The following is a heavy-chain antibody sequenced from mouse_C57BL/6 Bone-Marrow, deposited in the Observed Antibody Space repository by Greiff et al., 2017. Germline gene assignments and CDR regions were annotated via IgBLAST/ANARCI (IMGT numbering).Heavy chain of an antibody. D-gene: IGHD2-13*01. J-gene: IGHJ1*03. CDR2: ILPGSGST. CDR1: GYTFTGYW. V-gene: IGHV1-9*01. CDR3: ARLRVICDGDDWYFDV. Sequence: VQLQQSGAELMKPGASVKLSCKATGYTFTGYWIEWVKQRPGHGLEWIGEILPGSGSTNYNEKFKGKATFTADTSSNTAYMQLSSLTTEDSAIYYCARLRVICDGDDWYFDVWGTGTTVTVSS.